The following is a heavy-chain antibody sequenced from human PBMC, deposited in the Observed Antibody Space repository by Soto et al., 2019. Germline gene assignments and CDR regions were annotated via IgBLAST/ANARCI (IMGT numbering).Heavy chain of an antibody. J-gene: IGHJ5*02. D-gene: IGHD3-16*01. Sequence: SETLSLTCTVSGGSISSYYWSWIRQPPGKGLEWIGYIYYSGSTNYNPSLKSRVTISVDTSKNQFSLKLSSVTAADTAVYYCASSSMITFGGVTGDWFDPWGQGTLVTVSS. CDR3: ASSSMITFGGVTGDWFDP. CDR1: GGSISSYY. V-gene: IGHV4-59*01. CDR2: IYYSGST.